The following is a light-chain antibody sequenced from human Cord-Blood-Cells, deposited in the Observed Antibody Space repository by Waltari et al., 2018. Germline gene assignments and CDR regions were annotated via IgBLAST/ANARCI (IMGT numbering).Light chain of an antibody. V-gene: IGKV3-20*01. J-gene: IGKJ3*01. CDR2: GSS. Sequence: EIVLTQYPGTLSLSPGERATISCRASQSVSSSYLAWYQQKPGQAPRLLIYGSSSRATGIPERFSGSGSGTDFTLTISRLEPEDFAVYYCQQYGSSPFTFGPGTKVDIK. CDR3: QQYGSSPFT. CDR1: QSVSSSY.